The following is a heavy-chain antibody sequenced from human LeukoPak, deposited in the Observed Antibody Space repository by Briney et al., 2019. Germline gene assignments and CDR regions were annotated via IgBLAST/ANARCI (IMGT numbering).Heavy chain of an antibody. CDR2: IYYSGST. CDR3: ASRYYDSSGYMLGNDY. V-gene: IGHV4-39*01. D-gene: IGHD3-22*01. J-gene: IGHJ4*02. CDR1: GGSISSSSYY. Sequence: SETLSLTCTVSGGSISSSSYYWGWIRQPPGKGLEWIGSIYYSGSTYYNPSLKSRVTISVDTSKNRFSLKLSSVTAADTAVYYCASRYYDSSGYMLGNDYWGQGTLVTVSS.